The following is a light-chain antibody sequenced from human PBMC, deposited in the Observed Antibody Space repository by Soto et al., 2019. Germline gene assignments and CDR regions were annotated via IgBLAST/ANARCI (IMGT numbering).Light chain of an antibody. CDR2: GAS. CDR1: QSVSSN. Sequence: ETVMTQSPASLSVSPGERATLSCRASQSVSSNLAWYQQKPGQAPRLLIYGASTRATEIPSRFSGSASGTDFTLTISSLQSEDFAVYYCQQYNNWPRTFGQGTKVEIK. CDR3: QQYNNWPRT. J-gene: IGKJ1*01. V-gene: IGKV3-15*01.